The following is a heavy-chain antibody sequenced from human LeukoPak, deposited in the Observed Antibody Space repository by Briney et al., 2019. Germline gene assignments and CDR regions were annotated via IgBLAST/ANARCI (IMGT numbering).Heavy chain of an antibody. V-gene: IGHV3-30*19. CDR1: GFTFSSYG. J-gene: IGHJ4*02. CDR3: ARDRFAEAMAPIDY. CDR2: ISYDGSNK. Sequence: PGRSLRLSCAASGFTFSSYGMHWVRQAPGKGLEWVAVISYDGSNKYYADSVKGRFTISRDNSKNTLYLQMNSLRAEDTAVYYCARDRFAEAMAPIDYWGQGTLVTVSS. D-gene: IGHD5-18*01.